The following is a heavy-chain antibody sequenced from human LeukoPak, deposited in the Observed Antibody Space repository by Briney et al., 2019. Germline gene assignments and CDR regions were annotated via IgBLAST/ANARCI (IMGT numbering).Heavy chain of an antibody. J-gene: IGHJ4*02. Sequence: GASVKVSCKVSGYTLTELSMHWVRQAPGKGLEWMGGFDPEDGETIYAQKFQGRVTMTEDTSTDTAYMELSSLRSEDAAVYYCATGGGGYYYDSSGYPTYWGQGTLVTVSS. V-gene: IGHV1-24*01. CDR3: ATGGGGYYYDSSGYPTY. D-gene: IGHD3-22*01. CDR2: FDPEDGET. CDR1: GYTLTELS.